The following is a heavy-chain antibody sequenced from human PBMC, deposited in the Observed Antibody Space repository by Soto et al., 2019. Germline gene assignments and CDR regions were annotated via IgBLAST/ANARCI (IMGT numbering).Heavy chain of an antibody. V-gene: IGHV1-18*01. Sequence: QVHVVHSGAEVKKPGAAVKVSCKGSGYAFTTYGITWVRQAPGQGLEWMGWISAHNGNTNYAQKLQGRVTVTRDTSTSTAYMELRSLRSDDTAVYYCARGRYEDYWGQGALVTVSS. CDR2: ISAHNGNT. D-gene: IGHD1-1*01. CDR1: GYAFTTYG. J-gene: IGHJ4*02. CDR3: ARGRYEDY.